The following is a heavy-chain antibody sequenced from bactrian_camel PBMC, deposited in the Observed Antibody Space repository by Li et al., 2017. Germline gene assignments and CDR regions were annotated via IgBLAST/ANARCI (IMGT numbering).Heavy chain of an antibody. Sequence: HVQLVESGGDSVQAGGSLRLSCAASGYTVSTSCMGWFRQAPGKEREGVAEIGIDGSTSYRDSVKGRFTISRDNAKNTLYLQMNDLKPEDTAMHYCAAEPSSGGYCYAAIEVVGYNNWGQGTQVTVS. J-gene: IGHJ4*01. D-gene: IGHD2*01. V-gene: IGHV3S55*01. CDR3: AAEPSSGGYCYAAIEVVGYNN. CDR1: GYTVSTSC. CDR2: IGIDGST.